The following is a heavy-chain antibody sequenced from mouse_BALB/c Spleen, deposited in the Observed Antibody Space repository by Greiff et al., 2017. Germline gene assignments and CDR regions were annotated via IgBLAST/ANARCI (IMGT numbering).Heavy chain of an antibody. CDR1: GFSLTSYG. CDR3: AREGLIYYYGSSYQETWFAY. Sequence: VKLVESGPGLVAPSQSLSITCTVSGFSLTSYGVHWVRQPPGKGLEWLGVIWAGGSTNYNSALMSRLSISKDNSKSQVFLKMNSLQTDDTAMYYCAREGLIYYYGSSYQETWFAYWGQGTLVTVSA. D-gene: IGHD1-1*01. V-gene: IGHV2-9*02. J-gene: IGHJ3*01. CDR2: IWAGGST.